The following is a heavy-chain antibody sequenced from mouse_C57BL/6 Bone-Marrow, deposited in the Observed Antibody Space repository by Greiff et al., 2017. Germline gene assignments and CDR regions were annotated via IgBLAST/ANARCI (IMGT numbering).Heavy chain of an antibody. J-gene: IGHJ2*01. CDR2: IDPENGDT. V-gene: IGHV14-4*01. CDR1: GFNIKDDY. D-gene: IGHD1-1*01. CDR3: TRPYYGSSPNYFDY. Sequence: EVQRVESGAELVRPGASVKLSCTASGFNIKDDYMHWVKQRPEQGLEWIGWIDPENGDTEYASKFQGKATITADTSSNTAYLQLSSLTSEDTAVYYCTRPYYGSSPNYFDYWGQGTTLTVSS.